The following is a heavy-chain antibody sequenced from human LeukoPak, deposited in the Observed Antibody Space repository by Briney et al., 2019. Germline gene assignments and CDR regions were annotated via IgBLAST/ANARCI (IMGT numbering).Heavy chain of an antibody. CDR3: ARALQPHYYYYYMDV. Sequence: ASVKVSCKASGYTFTSYDINWVRQATGQGLEWMGWMNPNSGNTGYAQKFQGRVTMTRNTPISTAYMELSSLRSEDTAVYYCARALQPHYYYYYMDVWGKGTTVTVSS. CDR1: GYTFTSYD. CDR2: MNPNSGNT. D-gene: IGHD4-11*01. J-gene: IGHJ6*03. V-gene: IGHV1-8*01.